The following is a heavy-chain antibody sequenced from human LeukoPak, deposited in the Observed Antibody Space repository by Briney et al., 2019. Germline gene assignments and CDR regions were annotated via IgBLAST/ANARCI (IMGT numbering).Heavy chain of an antibody. CDR2: IYYSGST. CDR3: AAKDYGGTFDY. D-gene: IGHD4-17*01. Sequence: PSETLSLTCAVYGGSFSGYHWSWIRQPPGKGLEWIGYIYYSGSTNYNPSLKSRVTISVDTSKNQFSLKLSSVTAADTAVYYCAAKDYGGTFDYWGQGTLVTVSS. V-gene: IGHV4-59*01. CDR1: GGSFSGYH. J-gene: IGHJ4*02.